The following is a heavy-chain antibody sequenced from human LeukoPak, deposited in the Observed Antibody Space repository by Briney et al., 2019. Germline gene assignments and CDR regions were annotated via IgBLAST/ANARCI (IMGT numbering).Heavy chain of an antibody. Sequence: PSETLSLTCTVSGGSISSSSYYWGWIRQPPGKGLEWIGSIYYSGGTYYNPSLKSRVTISVDTSKNQFSLKLSSVTAADTAVYYCARLGPGHYYYYYYMDVWGKGTTVIVSS. V-gene: IGHV4-39*01. CDR3: ARLGPGHYYYYYYMDV. D-gene: IGHD3-16*01. CDR2: IYYSGGT. J-gene: IGHJ6*03. CDR1: GGSISSSSYY.